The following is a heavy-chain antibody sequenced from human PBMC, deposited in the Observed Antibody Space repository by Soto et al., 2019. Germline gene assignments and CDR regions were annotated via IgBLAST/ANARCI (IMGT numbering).Heavy chain of an antibody. J-gene: IGHJ4*02. V-gene: IGHV4-61*01. CDR2: IYYSGST. Sequence: QVQLQESGPGLVKPSETLSLTCTVSGGSVSSGSYYWSWIRQPPGKGLEWIGYIYYSGSTNYNPSLKSRVTISVDTSKNPFSLKLSSVTAADTAVYYCASSGWYQGDLDYWGQGTLVTVSS. D-gene: IGHD6-19*01. CDR3: ASSGWYQGDLDY. CDR1: GGSVSSGSYY.